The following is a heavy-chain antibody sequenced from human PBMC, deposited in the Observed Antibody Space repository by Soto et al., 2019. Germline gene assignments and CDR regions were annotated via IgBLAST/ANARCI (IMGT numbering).Heavy chain of an antibody. V-gene: IGHV3-48*02. CDR3: ARQINWRDGGA. Sequence: GGSLRLSCAASGFSLNDHGVNWVRQAPGKGLGWTSSVNRGASSLYYAESVKGRFTMSRDDAKNSVYLQMNSLRDEDTAVYYGARQINWRDGGAWGQGTQVTVSS. CDR2: VNRGASSL. J-gene: IGHJ5*02. CDR1: GFSLNDHG. D-gene: IGHD3-16*01.